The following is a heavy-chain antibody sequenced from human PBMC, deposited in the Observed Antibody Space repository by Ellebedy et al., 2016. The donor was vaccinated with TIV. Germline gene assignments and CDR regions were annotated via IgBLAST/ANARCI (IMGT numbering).Heavy chain of an antibody. CDR2: ISAYNGNT. J-gene: IGHJ6*02. CDR1: GYTFTDYY. V-gene: IGHV1-18*04. D-gene: IGHD3-10*01. Sequence: AASVKVSCKTSGYTFTDYYMHWMRQAPGQGLEWMGWISAYNGNTNYAQKLQGRVTMTTDTSTSTAYMELRSLRSDDTAVYYCARYQYYYGSGSSYYYYGMDVWGQGTTVTVSS. CDR3: ARYQYYYGSGSSYYYYGMDV.